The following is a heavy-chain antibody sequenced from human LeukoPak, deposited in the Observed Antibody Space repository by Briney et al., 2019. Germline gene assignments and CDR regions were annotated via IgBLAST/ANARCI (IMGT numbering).Heavy chain of an antibody. J-gene: IGHJ3*02. Sequence: ASVKVSCKASGYTFTGYYMNWVRQAPGQGLEWMGWINPNSGSTNYAQKFQGRVTMTRDTSISTAYMELSRLRSDDTAVYYCARSSYYYDRNGWVSGAFDIWGQGTMVTVSS. D-gene: IGHD3-22*01. CDR1: GYTFTGYY. CDR3: ARSSYYYDRNGWVSGAFDI. CDR2: INPNSGST. V-gene: IGHV1-2*02.